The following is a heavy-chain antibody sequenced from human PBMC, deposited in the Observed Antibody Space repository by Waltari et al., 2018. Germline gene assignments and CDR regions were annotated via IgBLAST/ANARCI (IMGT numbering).Heavy chain of an antibody. D-gene: IGHD4-17*01. CDR3: ASDYGDLNYFDY. CDR2: IYYSGST. J-gene: IGHJ4*02. V-gene: IGHV4-59*11. Sequence: KPSETLSLTCTVSGGSISSHYWSWIRQPPGKGLEWIGYIYYSGSTNYNPSLKSRVTISVDTSKNQFSLKLSSVTAADTAVYYCASDYGDLNYFDYWGQGTLVTVSS. CDR1: GGSISSHY.